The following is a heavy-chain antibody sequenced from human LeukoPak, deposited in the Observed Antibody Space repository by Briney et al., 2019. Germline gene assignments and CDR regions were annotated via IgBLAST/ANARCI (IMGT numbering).Heavy chain of an antibody. CDR3: ARSPPQNYDFWSGYQG. CDR2: LYYSGNT. Sequence: SQTLSLTCTVSGGSVSSNNCYWGWIRQPPGKGLEWIGSLYYSGNTYYNPSLKSRLTMSVDTSKNQFSLKLSSVTAEDTAAYYCARSPPQNYDFWSGYQGWGQGTLVTVSS. J-gene: IGHJ4*02. D-gene: IGHD3-3*01. V-gene: IGHV4-39*01. CDR1: GGSVSSNNCY.